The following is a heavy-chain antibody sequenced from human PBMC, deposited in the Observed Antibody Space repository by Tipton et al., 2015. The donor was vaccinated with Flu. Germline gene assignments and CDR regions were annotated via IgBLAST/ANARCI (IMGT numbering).Heavy chain of an antibody. CDR1: GASVSSGNNY. CDR2: IYTNGVT. D-gene: IGHD3-10*01. J-gene: IGHJ4*02. CDR3: ARSPSYSGSGIYPYYFDD. V-gene: IGHV4-61*02. Sequence: TLSLTCTVSGASVSSGNNYWGWIRQPAGKGLEWIGRIYTNGVTGYNPSLKSRVTISGDTSKNQFSLQLNSVTAEDTAVYYCARSPSYSGSGIYPYYFDDWGQVTLVTVSS.